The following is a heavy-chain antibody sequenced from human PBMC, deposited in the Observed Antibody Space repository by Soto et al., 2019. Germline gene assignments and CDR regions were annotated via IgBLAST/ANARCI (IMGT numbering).Heavy chain of an antibody. CDR1: GFTFSSYS. D-gene: IGHD5-12*01. Sequence: EVQLVESGGGLVQPGGSLRLSCAASGFTFSSYSMNWVRQAPGKGLEWVSYISSSSSTIYYGDSVKGRFTISRDNAKNSLDLQMNSLRAEDTAVYYCARVGGRGDGYNYGYWGQGTLVTVSS. CDR2: ISSSSSTI. V-gene: IGHV3-48*01. J-gene: IGHJ4*02. CDR3: ARVGGRGDGYNYGY.